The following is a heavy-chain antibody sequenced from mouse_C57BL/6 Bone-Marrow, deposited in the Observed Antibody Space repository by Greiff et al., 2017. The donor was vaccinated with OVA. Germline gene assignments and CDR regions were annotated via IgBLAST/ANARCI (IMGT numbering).Heavy chain of an antibody. CDR3: ARPPLYSNRWDY. V-gene: IGHV1-81*01. Sequence: LQESGAELARPGASVKLSCKASGYTFTSYGISWVKQRTGQGLEWIGEIYPRSGNTYYNEKFKGKATLTADKSSSTAYMELRSLTSEDSAVYFCARPPLYSNRWDYWGQGTSVTVSS. D-gene: IGHD2-5*01. CDR2: IYPRSGNT. J-gene: IGHJ4*01. CDR1: GYTFTSYG.